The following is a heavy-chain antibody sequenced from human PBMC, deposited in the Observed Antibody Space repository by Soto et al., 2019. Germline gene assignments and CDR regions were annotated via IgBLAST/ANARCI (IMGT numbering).Heavy chain of an antibody. V-gene: IGHV3-30*18. CDR3: AKENQHLVHDS. D-gene: IGHD6-13*01. Sequence: PGGALRLCCAALRIKPTNYGMEIIREAPGKVLEGEADISHDGRDESNAAAMNARFIISIDISEKMVVVNMNSLKPEDRVVYYLAKENQHLVHDSWGQGTLVTVSS. J-gene: IGHJ5*01. CDR1: RIKPTNYG. CDR2: ISHDGRDE.